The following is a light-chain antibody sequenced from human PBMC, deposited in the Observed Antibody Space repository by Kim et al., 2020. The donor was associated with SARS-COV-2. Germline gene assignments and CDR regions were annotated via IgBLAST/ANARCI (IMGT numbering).Light chain of an antibody. Sequence: GERTTISCRASQSVSSSYLAWYQQKPGQGPRLLIYGASSRDTGIQDRFSGSGSGTDFTLTISRLETEDFAVYYCQQYGSSPLTFGPGTKVDIK. V-gene: IGKV3-20*01. CDR2: GAS. CDR1: QSVSSSY. CDR3: QQYGSSPLT. J-gene: IGKJ3*01.